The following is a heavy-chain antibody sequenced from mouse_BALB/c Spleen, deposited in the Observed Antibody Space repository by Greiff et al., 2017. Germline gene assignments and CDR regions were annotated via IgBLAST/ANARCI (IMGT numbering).Heavy chain of an antibody. CDR1: GFTFSSFG. V-gene: IGHV5-17*02. CDR3: ARSYYGYPYAVDY. CDR2: ISSGSSTI. J-gene: IGHJ4*01. Sequence: EVQRVESGGGLVQPGGSRKLSCAASGFTFSSFGMHWVRQAPEKGLEWVAYISSGSSTIYYADTVKGRFTISRDNPKNTLFLQMTSLRSEDTAMYYCARSYYGYPYAVDYWGQGTSVTVSS. D-gene: IGHD1-2*01.